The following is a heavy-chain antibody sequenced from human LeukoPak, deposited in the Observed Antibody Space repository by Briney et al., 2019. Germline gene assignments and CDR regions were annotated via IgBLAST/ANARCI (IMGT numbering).Heavy chain of an antibody. CDR3: ARASRIAAAGYYYYYYMDV. CDR2: IRYDGSNK. J-gene: IGHJ6*03. V-gene: IGHV3-30*02. Sequence: GGSLRLSCAASGFTFSSYGMHWVRQAPGKGLERVAFIRYDGSNKYYADSVKGRFTISRDNSKNTLYLQMNSLGAEDTAVYYCARASRIAAAGYYYYYYMDVWGKGTTVTISS. D-gene: IGHD6-13*01. CDR1: GFTFSSYG.